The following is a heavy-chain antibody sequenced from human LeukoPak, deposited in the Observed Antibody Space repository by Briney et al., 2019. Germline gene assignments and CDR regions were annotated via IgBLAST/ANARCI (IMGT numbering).Heavy chain of an antibody. CDR1: GFTFSSYS. J-gene: IGHJ4*02. D-gene: IGHD3-3*01. Sequence: PGGSLRLSCAASGFTFSSYSMTWVRQAPGKGLEWVSSISSSSSYIYYADSVKGRFTISRDSAKNSLYLQMNSLRAEDTAVYYCARAALEYYDFWSGYPTTDYWGQGTLVTVSS. CDR3: ARAALEYYDFWSGYPTTDY. CDR2: ISSSSSYI. V-gene: IGHV3-21*01.